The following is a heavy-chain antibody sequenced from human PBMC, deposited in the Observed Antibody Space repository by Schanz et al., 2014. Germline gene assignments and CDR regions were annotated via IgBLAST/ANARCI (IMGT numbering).Heavy chain of an antibody. CDR1: GFTFSTST. Sequence: EVQLVESGGGLVQPGGSLRLSCAASGFTFSTSTMHWVRQAPGKGLEYVSSISSKGDMTFYGNSVKGRFTISRDNSKNTLYLQVGSLSAEDTAVYYCAKSLESCPGGRCSRGYFDYWGQGTLVTVSS. D-gene: IGHD2-8*02. CDR2: ISSKGDMT. CDR3: AKSLESCPGGRCSRGYFDY. V-gene: IGHV3-64*01. J-gene: IGHJ4*02.